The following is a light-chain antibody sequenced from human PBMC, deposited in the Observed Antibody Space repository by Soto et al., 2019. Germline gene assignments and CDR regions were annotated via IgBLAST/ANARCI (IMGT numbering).Light chain of an antibody. CDR3: AAWDDSLNGYV. V-gene: IGLV1-44*01. CDR2: NNI. J-gene: IGLJ1*01. Sequence: QSALTQPPSASGTPGQRVTISCSGGSSNIGTNAVNWYQQLPGTAPKLLIYNNIQRPSGVPDRFSGSKSGTSASLAISGLQSGDEADYYCAAWDDSLNGYVFGTGTKVTVL. CDR1: SSNIGTNA.